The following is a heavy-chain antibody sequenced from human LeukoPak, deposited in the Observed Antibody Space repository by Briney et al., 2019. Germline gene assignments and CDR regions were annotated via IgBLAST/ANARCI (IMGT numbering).Heavy chain of an antibody. CDR2: INHSGST. J-gene: IGHJ4*02. D-gene: IGHD6-13*01. CDR1: GGSFSGYY. V-gene: IGHV4-34*01. CDR3: ARAQYSSSWRDAFDY. Sequence: SETLSLTCAVCGGSFSGYYWSWIRQPPGKGLEWIGEINHSGSTNYNPSLKSRVTISVDTSKNQFSLKLSSVTAADTAVYYCARAQYSSSWRDAFDYWGQGTLVTVSS.